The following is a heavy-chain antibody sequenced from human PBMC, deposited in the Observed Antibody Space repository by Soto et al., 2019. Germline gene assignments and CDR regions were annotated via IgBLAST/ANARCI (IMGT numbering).Heavy chain of an antibody. Sequence: PSETLSLTCAVYGGSFSGYYWSWIRQPPGKRLEWIGEINHSGSTNYNPSLKSRVTISVDTSKNQFSLKLSSVTAADTAVYYCARGPEYDFWSGYLGTFDYWGQGTLVTVSS. D-gene: IGHD3-3*01. J-gene: IGHJ4*02. V-gene: IGHV4-34*01. CDR2: INHSGST. CDR1: GGSFSGYY. CDR3: ARGPEYDFWSGYLGTFDY.